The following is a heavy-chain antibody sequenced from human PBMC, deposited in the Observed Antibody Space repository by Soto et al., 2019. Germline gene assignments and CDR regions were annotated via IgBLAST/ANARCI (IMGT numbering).Heavy chain of an antibody. CDR3: ARDLRYCTNGVCYRTNWYFDL. CDR1: GYTFTSYG. D-gene: IGHD2-8*01. Sequence: QVQLVQSGAEVKKPGASAKVSCKASGYTFTSYGISWVRQAPGQGLEWMGWISAYNGNTNYAQKLQGRVTMTTDTSTSTAYMELRSLRSDDTAVYYCARDLRYCTNGVCYRTNWYFDLWGRGTLVTVSS. J-gene: IGHJ2*01. CDR2: ISAYNGNT. V-gene: IGHV1-18*01.